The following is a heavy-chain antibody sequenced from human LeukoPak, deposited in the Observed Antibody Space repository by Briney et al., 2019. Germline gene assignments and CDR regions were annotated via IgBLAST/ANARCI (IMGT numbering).Heavy chain of an antibody. Sequence: PGGSLRLSCAASGFTFSSYAMSWVRQAPGKGLEWVSAISGSGGSTYYADSVKGRFTISRDNPKNTLYLQMNSLRAEDTAVYYCAKDHYDILTGYYKGLPYFDYWGQGTLVTVSS. J-gene: IGHJ4*02. CDR1: GFTFSSYA. V-gene: IGHV3-23*01. CDR3: AKDHYDILTGYYKGLPYFDY. CDR2: ISGSGGST. D-gene: IGHD3-9*01.